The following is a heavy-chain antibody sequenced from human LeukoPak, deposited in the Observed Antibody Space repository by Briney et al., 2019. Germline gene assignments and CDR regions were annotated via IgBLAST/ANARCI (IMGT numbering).Heavy chain of an antibody. Sequence: GRSLRLSCAASGFTFDDYAVHWVRQAPGKGLEWVSGISWNSGSIGYADSVKGRFTISRDNAKNSLYLQMNSLRAEDTALYYCAKVGYDSSFDYWGQGTLVTVSS. CDR1: GFTFDDYA. CDR3: AKVGYDSSFDY. J-gene: IGHJ4*02. CDR2: ISWNSGSI. D-gene: IGHD3-22*01. V-gene: IGHV3-9*01.